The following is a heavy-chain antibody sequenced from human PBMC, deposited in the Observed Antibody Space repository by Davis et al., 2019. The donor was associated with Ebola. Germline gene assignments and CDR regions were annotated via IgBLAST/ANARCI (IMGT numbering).Heavy chain of an antibody. CDR2: IYYSGST. CDR3: ARVVRGGSLDY. J-gene: IGHJ4*02. V-gene: IGHV4-39*01. CDR1: GGSISSYY. Sequence: MPSETLSLTCTVSGGSISSYYWGWIRQPPGKGLEWIGTIYYSGSTYYNPSLKSRVTISVDTSKNQFSLKLSSVTAADTAVFYCARVVRGGSLDYWGQGTLVTVSS. D-gene: IGHD1-26*01.